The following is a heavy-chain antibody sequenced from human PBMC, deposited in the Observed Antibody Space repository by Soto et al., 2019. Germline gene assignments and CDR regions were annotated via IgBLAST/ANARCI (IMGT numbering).Heavy chain of an antibody. CDR2: INHSGST. V-gene: IGHV4-34*01. Sequence: QVQLQQWGAGLLKPSETLSLTCAVYGGSFSGYYWSWIRQPPGKGLEWLGEINHSGSTNYNPSLKSRVTISVDRSKNQFSLKLSSVTAADTAVYYCAREDYYGSSRIDYWGQGTLVTVSS. D-gene: IGHD3-10*01. J-gene: IGHJ4*02. CDR1: GGSFSGYY. CDR3: AREDYYGSSRIDY.